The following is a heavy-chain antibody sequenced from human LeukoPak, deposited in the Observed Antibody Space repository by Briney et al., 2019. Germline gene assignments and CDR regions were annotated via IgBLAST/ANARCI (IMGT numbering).Heavy chain of an antibody. D-gene: IGHD4-17*01. CDR3: AKDIVYYGDYKRSFFDY. Sequence: GGSLRLSCAASGFTFSSYSMNWVRQAPGKGLEWVSYISSSSSAIYYADSVKGRFTISRDNAKNSLYLQMNSLRAEDTALYYCAKDIVYYGDYKRSFFDYWGQGTLVTVSS. J-gene: IGHJ4*02. CDR1: GFTFSSYS. V-gene: IGHV3-48*04. CDR2: ISSSSSAI.